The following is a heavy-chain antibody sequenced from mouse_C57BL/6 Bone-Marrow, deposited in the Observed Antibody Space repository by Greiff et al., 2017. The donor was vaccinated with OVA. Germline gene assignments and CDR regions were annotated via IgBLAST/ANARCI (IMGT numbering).Heavy chain of an antibody. CDR1: GFTFSSYA. D-gene: IGHD1-1*01. J-gene: IGHJ3*01. CDR3: ARGYYGSSYFAY. V-gene: IGHV5-4*03. Sequence: DVMLVESGGGLVKPGGSLKLSCAASGFTFSSYAMSWVRQTPEKRLEWVATISDGGSYTYYPDNVKGRFTISRDNAKNNLYLQMSHLKSEDTAMYYCARGYYGSSYFAYWGQGTLVTVSA. CDR2: ISDGGSYT.